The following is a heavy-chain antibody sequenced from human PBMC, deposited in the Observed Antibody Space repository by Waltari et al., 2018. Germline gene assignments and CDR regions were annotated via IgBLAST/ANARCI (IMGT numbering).Heavy chain of an antibody. CDR3: ANPSGYGDYVVNGAFDI. D-gene: IGHD4-17*01. CDR2: IYYSGST. J-gene: IGHJ3*02. CDR1: GGSISSSSYY. Sequence: QLQLQESGPGLVKPSETLSLTCTVSGGSISSSSYYWGWIRQPPGKGLEWIGSIYYSGSTYYNPSLKSRVTISVDTSKNQCSLKLSSVTAADTAVYYCANPSGYGDYVVNGAFDIWGQGTMVTVSS. V-gene: IGHV4-39*07.